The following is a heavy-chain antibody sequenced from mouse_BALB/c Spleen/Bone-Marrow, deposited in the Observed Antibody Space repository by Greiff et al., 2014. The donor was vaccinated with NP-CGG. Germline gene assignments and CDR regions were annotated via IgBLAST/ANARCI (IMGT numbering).Heavy chain of an antibody. V-gene: IGHV1S29*02. CDR3: ARSGVPYAMDY. D-gene: IGHD3-1*01. CDR1: GYTFTDYN. Sequence: EVQLQQSGPELVKPGASVKISCKASGYTFTDYNMHWVKQSQGKSLEWIGYIYPYNGGTGYNQKFKSKATLTVDNSSSTAYMELRSLSSEDSAVYYCARSGVPYAMDYWGQGTSVTVSS. CDR2: IYPYNGGT. J-gene: IGHJ4*01.